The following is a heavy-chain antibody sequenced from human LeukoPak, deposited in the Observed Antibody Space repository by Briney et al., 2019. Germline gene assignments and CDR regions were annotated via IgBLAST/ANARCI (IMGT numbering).Heavy chain of an antibody. V-gene: IGHV3-20*01. J-gene: IGHJ4*02. D-gene: IGHD3-3*01. CDR1: GFTFDDYG. CDR3: ARGAGADDREWQVD. Sequence: GGSLRLSCAASGFTFDDYGMSWVRQAPGKGLEWVSGINWNGGSTGYADSVKGRFTISRDNAKNSLYLQMNSLRAEDTALYHCARGAGADDREWQVDWGQGTLVTVSS. CDR2: INWNGGST.